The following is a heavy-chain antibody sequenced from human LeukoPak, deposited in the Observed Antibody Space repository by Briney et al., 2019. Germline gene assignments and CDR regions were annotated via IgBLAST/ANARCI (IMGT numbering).Heavy chain of an antibody. Sequence: PGGSLRLSCAASGFAGSSYDMHWVRQATGKGLEWVSAIGTAGDTYYPGSVKGRFTISRENAKNSLYLQMNSLRAGDTAVYYCARAYRGYYGSGSYYNDAFDIWGQGTMVTVSS. CDR3: ARAYRGYYGSGSYYNDAFDI. CDR1: GFAGSSYD. D-gene: IGHD3-10*01. J-gene: IGHJ3*02. CDR2: IGTAGDT. V-gene: IGHV3-13*04.